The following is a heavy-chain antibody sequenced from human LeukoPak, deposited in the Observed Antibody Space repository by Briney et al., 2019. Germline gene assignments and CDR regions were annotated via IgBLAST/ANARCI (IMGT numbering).Heavy chain of an antibody. CDR3: ASSNGYSSGWYLPITDY. Sequence: SVKVSCKTSGYTFTGYFMHWVRQAPGQGLEWMGGIIPIFGTANYAQKFQGRVTITADKSTSTAYMELSSLRSEDTAVYYCASSNGYSSGWYLPITDYWGQGTLVTVSS. V-gene: IGHV1-69*06. CDR2: IIPIFGTA. J-gene: IGHJ4*02. CDR1: GYTFTGYF. D-gene: IGHD6-19*01.